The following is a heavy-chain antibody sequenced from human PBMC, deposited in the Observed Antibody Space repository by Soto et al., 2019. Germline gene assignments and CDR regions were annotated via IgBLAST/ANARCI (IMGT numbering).Heavy chain of an antibody. V-gene: IGHV3-23*01. D-gene: IGHD3-22*01. CDR1: GFTFSSYA. J-gene: IGHJ3*02. CDR3: ARGITMIVADAFDI. Sequence: GGSLRLSCAASGFTFSSYATGWVRQAPGKGLEWVSAIGGSGGSTYYADSVKGRFTISRDNSKNTLYLQMNSLRAEDTAVYYCARGITMIVADAFDIWGQGTMVTVSS. CDR2: IGGSGGST.